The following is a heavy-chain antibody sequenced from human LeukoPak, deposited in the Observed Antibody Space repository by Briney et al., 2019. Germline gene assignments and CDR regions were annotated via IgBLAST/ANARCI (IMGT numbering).Heavy chain of an antibody. J-gene: IGHJ4*02. D-gene: IGHD2-21*02. Sequence: TGGSLRLSCATSGFTLSLAWMHWVRQAPGKGPEWVSAISGGGDITYYADSVKGRFTISRDNSKDTLFLQMHSLRPGDTAVYYCVREDTPATANYWGQGTLVTISS. CDR3: VREDTPATANY. CDR2: ISGGGDIT. V-gene: IGHV3-23*01. CDR1: GFTLSLAW.